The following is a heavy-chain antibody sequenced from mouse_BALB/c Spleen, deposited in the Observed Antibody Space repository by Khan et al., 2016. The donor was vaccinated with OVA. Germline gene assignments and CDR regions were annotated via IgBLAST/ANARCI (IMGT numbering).Heavy chain of an antibody. Sequence: DVMLVESGGGLVKPGGSLKVSCAASGFTFSNYAMSWVRQTPEKRLEWVASISSGGRTYYPDSVKGRITISRDNARNILYLQMSSLRSEDTAMYYCACGYWFVYWGQGTLVTVSA. CDR1: GFTFSNYA. CDR3: ACGYWFVY. CDR2: ISSGGRT. V-gene: IGHV5-6-5*01. J-gene: IGHJ3*01.